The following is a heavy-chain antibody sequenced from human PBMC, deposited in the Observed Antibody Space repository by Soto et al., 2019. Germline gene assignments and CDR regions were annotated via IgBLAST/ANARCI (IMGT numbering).Heavy chain of an antibody. D-gene: IGHD6-13*01. V-gene: IGHV3-23*01. J-gene: IGHJ6*02. Sequence: PGGSLRLSCAASGFTFSSYAMTWVRQAPGKGLEWVSSISGNGGRTYYANSVKGRFTISRDNTKNTLHLQVSSLRAEDTAVYYCARVESEQQLEYYYYGMDVWGQGTTVTVSS. CDR2: ISGNGGRT. CDR3: ARVESEQQLEYYYYGMDV. CDR1: GFTFSSYA.